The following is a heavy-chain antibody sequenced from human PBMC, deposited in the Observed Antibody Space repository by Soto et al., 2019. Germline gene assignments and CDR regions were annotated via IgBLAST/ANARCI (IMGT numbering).Heavy chain of an antibody. V-gene: IGHV1-69*04. CDR1: GGTFSSYT. CDR2: IIPILGIA. CDR3: ARDMDSGSYWPRGAFDI. D-gene: IGHD1-26*01. Sequence: GASVKVSCKASGGTFSSYTISWVRQAPGQGLEWMGRIIPILGIANYAQKFQGRVTITADKSTSTAYMELSSLRSEDTAVYYCARDMDSGSYWPRGAFDIWGQGTMVTVSS. J-gene: IGHJ3*02.